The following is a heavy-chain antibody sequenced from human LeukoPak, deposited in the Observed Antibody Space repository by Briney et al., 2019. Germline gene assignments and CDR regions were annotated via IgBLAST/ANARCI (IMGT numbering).Heavy chain of an antibody. J-gene: IGHJ3*02. V-gene: IGHV3-21*01. CDR2: ISSSSSYI. CDR3: ARLGPLGDYYDSSGYYYPAAFDI. Sequence: GGSLRLSCAASGFTFSSYSMNWVRQAPGKGLEWVSSISSSSSYIYYADSVKGRFTISRDNPKNSMYLQMNSLRAEDTAVYYCARLGPLGDYYDSSGYYYPAAFDIWGQGTMVTVSS. CDR1: GFTFSSYS. D-gene: IGHD3-22*01.